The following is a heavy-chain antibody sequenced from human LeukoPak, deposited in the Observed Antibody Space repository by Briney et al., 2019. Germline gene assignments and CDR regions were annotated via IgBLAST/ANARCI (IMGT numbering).Heavy chain of an antibody. CDR1: GFTFRNYG. J-gene: IGHJ6*02. V-gene: IGHV3-30*18. D-gene: IGHD2-2*01. CDR3: AKDQRTMTRRMDV. Sequence: ALRLSCAASGFTFRNYGMHWVRQVPGKGLEWLGVVTYDGSKAFYADSVKGRLTISRDNSKSTLYLQMNTLRVEDRAVYFCAKDQRTMTRRMDVWGQGTAVIVSS. CDR2: VTYDGSKA.